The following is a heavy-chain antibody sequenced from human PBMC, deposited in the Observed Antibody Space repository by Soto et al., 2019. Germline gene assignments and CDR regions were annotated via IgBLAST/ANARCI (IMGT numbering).Heavy chain of an antibody. CDR2: ISHDGINK. Sequence: QVRLVESGGGVVQPGRSLRLSCTASGFSFSSYAMYWFRQPPGKGLEWVAVISHDGINKHYADSVKGRVTVSRDNSNHSLDLQLSSRRGEDTAMYYCARDMYSSDYFVKWFEPWGQGTLVTVSS. J-gene: IGHJ5*02. D-gene: IGHD6-19*01. CDR1: GFSFSSYA. CDR3: ARDMYSSDYFVKWFEP. V-gene: IGHV3-30-3*01.